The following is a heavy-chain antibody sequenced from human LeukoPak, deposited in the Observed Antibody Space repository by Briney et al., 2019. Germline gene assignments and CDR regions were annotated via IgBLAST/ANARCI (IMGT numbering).Heavy chain of an antibody. Sequence: SQTLSLTCGVSGASVSSIGYSWSWIRQPPGRGLEWIGFIYQSGSASYNPSLQSRVTISIDKSKNQFSLNLSSVTAADTAVYYCARNSYYDNSGEGAFDIWGQGTMVTVSS. D-gene: IGHD3-22*01. CDR1: GASVSSIGYS. J-gene: IGHJ3*02. CDR2: IYQSGSA. V-gene: IGHV4-30-2*01. CDR3: ARNSYYDNSGEGAFDI.